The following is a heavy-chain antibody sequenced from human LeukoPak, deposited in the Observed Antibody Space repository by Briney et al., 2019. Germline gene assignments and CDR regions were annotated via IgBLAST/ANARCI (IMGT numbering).Heavy chain of an antibody. CDR1: GDSIRSYY. CDR3: ARGLRSGWYGGFDP. D-gene: IGHD6-19*01. V-gene: IGHV4-59*01. CDR2: THYSGGT. Sequence: PSETLSLTCTVSGDSIRSYYWSWIRQPPGKGLEWIGYTHYSGGTKYNSSLEGRVTISVDTSNNQFSLKLISVTAADTAVYYCARGLRSGWYGGFDPWGQGILVTASS. J-gene: IGHJ5*02.